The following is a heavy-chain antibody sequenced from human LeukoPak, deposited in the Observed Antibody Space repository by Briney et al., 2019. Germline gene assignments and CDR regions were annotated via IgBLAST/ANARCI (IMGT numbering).Heavy chain of an antibody. V-gene: IGHV4-34*01. Sequence: SETLSLTCAVYGGSFSGYYWSWIRQPPGKGLEWIGEINHSGSTNYNPSLKSRVTISVDTSKNQFSLKLSSLTAADTAVYYCARLAHGDYYFDHWGQGTLVTVSS. CDR3: ARLAHGDYYFDH. CDR1: GGSFSGYY. CDR2: INHSGST. J-gene: IGHJ4*02. D-gene: IGHD2-21*02.